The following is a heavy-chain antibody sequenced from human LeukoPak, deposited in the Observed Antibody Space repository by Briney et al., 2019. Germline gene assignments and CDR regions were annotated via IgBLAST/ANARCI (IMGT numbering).Heavy chain of an antibody. V-gene: IGHV4-34*01. CDR1: GGSFSGYY. CDR2: INHSGST. D-gene: IGHD3-10*01. CDR3: ARAWFGELSGPDY. J-gene: IGHJ4*02. Sequence: SETLSLTCAVYGGSFSGYYWSWIRQPPGKGLEWIGEINHSGSTNYNPSLKSRVTISVDTSKNQFSLKLSSVTAADTAVYYCARAWFGELSGPDYWGQGTLVTVSS.